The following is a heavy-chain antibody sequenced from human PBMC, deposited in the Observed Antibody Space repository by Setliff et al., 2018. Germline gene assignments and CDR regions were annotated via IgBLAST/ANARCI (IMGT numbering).Heavy chain of an antibody. Sequence: ASVKVSCKASGYTFTSYGISWVRQAPGQGLEWMGWISAYNGNTNYAQMLQGRVTMTTDTSTSTAYMELRSLRSDDTAVYYCARVSRTIVAARGFDYWGQGTLVTVSS. CDR1: GYTFTSYG. V-gene: IGHV1-18*01. CDR2: ISAYNGNT. J-gene: IGHJ4*02. D-gene: IGHD1-26*01. CDR3: ARVSRTIVAARGFDY.